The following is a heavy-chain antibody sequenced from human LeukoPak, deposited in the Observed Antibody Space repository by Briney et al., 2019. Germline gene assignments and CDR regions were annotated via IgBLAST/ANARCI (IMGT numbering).Heavy chain of an antibody. V-gene: IGHV4-4*07. CDR2: VHASGST. J-gene: IGHJ2*01. CDR3: ARDADSESGVFGR. D-gene: IGHD2-15*01. CDR1: RGSVSSYF. Sequence: PSETLSLICNVSRGSVSSYFWSWIRQPAGKGLEWIGRVHASGSTNYSPSLRSRVTISLDKSNNNFSLKLTSVTAADTAVYRCARDADSESGVFGRWGRGIPVIVSS.